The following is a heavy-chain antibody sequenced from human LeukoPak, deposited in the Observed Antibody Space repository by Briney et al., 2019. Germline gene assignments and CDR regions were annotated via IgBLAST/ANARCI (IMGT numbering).Heavy chain of an antibody. D-gene: IGHD6-13*01. CDR3: ASCPGGSTWYGVFDY. CDR1: GDSMSNHF. CDR2: IYGSETT. Sequence: SETLSLTCTVSGDSMSNHFWSWIRQPPGKGLEWIGYIYGSETTNYNPSLKSRVTMSVDTSENQFSLKLSSVTAADTALYYCASCPGGSTWYGVFDYWSRGTLVTVSS. V-gene: IGHV4-59*11. J-gene: IGHJ4*02.